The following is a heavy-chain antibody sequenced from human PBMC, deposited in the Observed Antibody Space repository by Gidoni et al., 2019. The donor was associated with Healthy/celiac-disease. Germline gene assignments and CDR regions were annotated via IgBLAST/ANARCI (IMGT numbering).Heavy chain of an antibody. V-gene: IGHV4-34*01. J-gene: IGHJ5*02. D-gene: IGHD2-15*01. CDR3: AVVVVAATSWFDP. Sequence: QVQLQQWGAGLLKPSETLSITCAVYGGSFSGYYWFWIRQPPGKGLEWIGEINHSGSTNYNPSLKSRVTISVDTSKNQFSLKLSSVTAADTAVYYCAVVVVAATSWFDPWGQGTLVTVSS. CDR2: INHSGST. CDR1: GGSFSGYY.